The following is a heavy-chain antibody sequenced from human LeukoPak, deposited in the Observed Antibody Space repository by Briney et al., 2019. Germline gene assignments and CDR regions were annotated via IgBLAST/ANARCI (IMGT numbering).Heavy chain of an antibody. CDR1: GYTFTSYA. CDR2: INAGNGNT. CDR3: ACDILTGYYYFDY. Sequence: ASVKVSCKASGYTFTSYAMHWVRQAPGQRLEWMGWINAGNGNTKYSQEFQGRVTITADESTSTAYMELSSLRSEDTAVYYCACDILTGYYYFDYWGQGTLVTVSS. D-gene: IGHD3-9*01. V-gene: IGHV1-3*03. J-gene: IGHJ4*02.